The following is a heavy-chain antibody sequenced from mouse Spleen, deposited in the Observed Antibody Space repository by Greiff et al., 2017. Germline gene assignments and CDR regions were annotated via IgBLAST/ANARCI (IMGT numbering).Heavy chain of an antibody. D-gene: IGHD3-3*01. Sequence: VKLMESGAELVRPGASVKLSCKASGYTFTSYWINWVKQRPGQGLEWIGNIYPSDSYTNYNQKFKDKATLTVDKSSSTAYMQLSSPTSEDSAVYYCTSGDVGFAYWGQGTLVTVSA. CDR3: TSGDVGFAY. V-gene: IGHV1-69*02. J-gene: IGHJ3*01. CDR1: GYTFTSYW. CDR2: IYPSDSYT.